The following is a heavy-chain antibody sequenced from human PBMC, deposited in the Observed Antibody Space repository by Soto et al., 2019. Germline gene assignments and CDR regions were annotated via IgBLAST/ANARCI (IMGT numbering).Heavy chain of an antibody. V-gene: IGHV1-18*01. Sequence: QVQLVQAGAEVKKPGASVKVSCKASGYTFTRSGISWVRQAPGQGLEWMGWINGYNGNTNYTQKIQGRITMTTDTPTSTAYMELRSLRSDDTAVYYCARMGDVPYYYYGMDVWGKGTKVIVSS. CDR3: ARMGDVPYYYYGMDV. CDR2: INGYNGNT. CDR1: GYTFTRSG. J-gene: IGHJ6*04. D-gene: IGHD3-16*01.